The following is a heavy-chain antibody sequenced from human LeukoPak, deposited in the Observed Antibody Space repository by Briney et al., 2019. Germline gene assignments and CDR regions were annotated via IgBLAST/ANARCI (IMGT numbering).Heavy chain of an antibody. D-gene: IGHD5-12*01. J-gene: IGHJ4*02. CDR2: ISYDGSNK. CDR3: ARGHSGYGGSFDY. Sequence: GGSLRLSCAASGFTFSSYAMHWVRQAPGKGLEWVAVISYDGSNKYYADSVKGRFTISRDNSKNTLYLQMNSLRAEDTAVYYCARGHSGYGGSFDYWGQGTLVTVSS. V-gene: IGHV3-30*04. CDR1: GFTFSSYA.